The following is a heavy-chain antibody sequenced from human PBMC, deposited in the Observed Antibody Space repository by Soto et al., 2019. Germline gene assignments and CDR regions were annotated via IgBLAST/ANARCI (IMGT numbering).Heavy chain of an antibody. D-gene: IGHD4-4*01. Sequence: KVSCKASGGTFSSYAISWVRQAPGQGLEWMGGIIPIFGTANYAQKFQGRVTITADKSTSTAYMELSSLRSEDTAVYYCARSTVTTTSHYYYYGMDVWGQGTTVTVSS. CDR1: GGTFSSYA. J-gene: IGHJ6*02. CDR3: ARSTVTTTSHYYYYGMDV. V-gene: IGHV1-69*06. CDR2: IIPIFGTA.